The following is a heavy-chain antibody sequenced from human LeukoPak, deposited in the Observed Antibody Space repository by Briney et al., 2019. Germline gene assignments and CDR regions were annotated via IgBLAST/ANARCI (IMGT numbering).Heavy chain of an antibody. J-gene: IGHJ4*02. Sequence: GASVKVSCKASGYTFTGYYMHWVRQAPGQGLEWMGWINPNSGGTNYAQKFQGRVTMTRDTSISTAYMELSRLRSDDTAVYYCARVRDVVVTDNDYWGQGTLVTVSS. D-gene: IGHD2-21*02. CDR1: GYTFTGYY. V-gene: IGHV1-2*02. CDR3: ARVRDVVVTDNDY. CDR2: INPNSGGT.